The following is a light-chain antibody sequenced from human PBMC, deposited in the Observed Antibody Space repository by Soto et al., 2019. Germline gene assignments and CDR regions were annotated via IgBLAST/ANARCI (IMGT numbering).Light chain of an antibody. CDR1: SSDVGGYNY. J-gene: IGLJ3*02. V-gene: IGLV2-14*01. CDR2: EVS. CDR3: SSYTSSSTRV. Sequence: QSALTQPASVSGSPGQSITISCTGTSSDVGGYNYVSWYQQHPGKAPKLMIYEVSNRPSGVSNRFSGSKSGNTAPLTISGLQAEDEADYYCSSYTSSSTRVFGGGTQLTV.